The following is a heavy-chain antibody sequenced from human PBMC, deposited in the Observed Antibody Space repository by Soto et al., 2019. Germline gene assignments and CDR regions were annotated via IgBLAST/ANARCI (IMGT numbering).Heavy chain of an antibody. V-gene: IGHV2-70*20. Sequence: GPTLVNPTQTLTLTCTFSGFSLSTGGMCVSWVRQPPGKALEWLALVDWDDDKYYITSLRTRLTISKDTSKNQVVLTMTNMDPVDTATYYCARTFNGYPEYWGEGTLVTVSS. CDR2: VDWDDDK. CDR3: ARTFNGYPEY. CDR1: GFSLSTGGMC. D-gene: IGHD5-18*01. J-gene: IGHJ4*02.